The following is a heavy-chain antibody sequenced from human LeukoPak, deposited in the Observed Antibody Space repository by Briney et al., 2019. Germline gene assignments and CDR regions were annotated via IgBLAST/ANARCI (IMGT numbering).Heavy chain of an antibody. V-gene: IGHV3-33*01. CDR3: ARDLGNWNSRYYYGMDV. CDR2: IWYDGSNK. Sequence: GGSLRLSCAASGFTFSSYGMHCVRQAPGKGLEWVAVIWYDGSNKYYADSVKGRFTISRDNSKNTLYLQMNSLRAEDTAVYYCARDLGNWNSRYYYGMDVWGQGTTVTVSS. CDR1: GFTFSSYG. J-gene: IGHJ6*02. D-gene: IGHD1-7*01.